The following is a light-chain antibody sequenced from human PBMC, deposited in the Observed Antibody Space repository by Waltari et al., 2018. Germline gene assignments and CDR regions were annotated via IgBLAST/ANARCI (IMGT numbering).Light chain of an antibody. CDR3: GSYAGSKILL. J-gene: IGLJ3*02. V-gene: IGLV2-8*01. CDR2: AVT. CDR1: SSDVGISDS. Sequence: QSALTQPPSASGPPGQPVTISCTGTSSDVGISDSAPWYQQRPGKAPKLIIYAVTERPSGVPDRFSGSKSGNTASLTVFGLQTEDEGTYYCGSYAGSKILLFGGGTELTVL.